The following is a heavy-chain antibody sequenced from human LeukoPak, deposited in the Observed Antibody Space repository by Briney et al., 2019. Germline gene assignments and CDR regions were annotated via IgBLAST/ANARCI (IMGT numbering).Heavy chain of an antibody. J-gene: IGHJ3*02. CDR2: FDPEDGET. D-gene: IGHD2-8*01. Sequence: VASVKVSCKASGYTFTSYGISWVRQAPGKGLEWMGGFDPEDGETIYAQKFQGRVAMTEDTSTDTAYMELSSLRSEDTAVYYCATDVSIVLMVYAMGAFDIWGQGTMVTVSS. CDR3: ATDVSIVLMVYAMGAFDI. V-gene: IGHV1-24*01. CDR1: GYTFTSYG.